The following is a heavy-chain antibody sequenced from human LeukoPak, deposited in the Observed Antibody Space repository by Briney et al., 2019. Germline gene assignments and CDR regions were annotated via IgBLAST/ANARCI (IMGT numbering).Heavy chain of an antibody. CDR1: GGSINSYY. Sequence: SETLSLTCTVSGGSINSYYWTWIRQHPGKGLEWIGYIYYSGSTYYNPSLKSRVTISVDTSKNQFSLKLSSVTAADTAVYYCARDARSSSWMFDYWGQGTLVTVSS. CDR2: IYYSGST. V-gene: IGHV4-59*06. J-gene: IGHJ4*02. D-gene: IGHD6-13*01. CDR3: ARDARSSSWMFDY.